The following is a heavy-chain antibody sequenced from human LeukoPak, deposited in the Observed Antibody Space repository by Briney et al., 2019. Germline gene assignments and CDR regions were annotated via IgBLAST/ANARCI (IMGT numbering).Heavy chain of an antibody. D-gene: IGHD2-15*01. V-gene: IGHV3-74*03. J-gene: IGHJ4*02. CDR3: ARDGGGLGY. CDR2: VEGDGSST. Sequence: GGSLRLSCAASGFTFSSYRMHWVRQAPGEGLVWVSCVEGDGSSTKYADSVKGRFTISRDNAKNTLYLQMNSPRLEDTAVYYCARDGGGLGYWGQGTLVTVSS. CDR1: GFTFSSYR.